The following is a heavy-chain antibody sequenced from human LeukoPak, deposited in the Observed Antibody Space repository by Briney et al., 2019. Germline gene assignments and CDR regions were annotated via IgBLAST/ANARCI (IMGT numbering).Heavy chain of an antibody. Sequence: GGSLRLSCAASGCTFSDYYMSWIRQAPGKGLEWVSYISSSGSTIYYADSVKGRFTISRDNAKNSLYLQMNSLRAEDTAVYYCARAAPTYCSGGSCYSDAFDIWGQGTMVTVSS. D-gene: IGHD2-15*01. J-gene: IGHJ3*02. V-gene: IGHV3-11*01. CDR1: GCTFSDYY. CDR2: ISSSGSTI. CDR3: ARAAPTYCSGGSCYSDAFDI.